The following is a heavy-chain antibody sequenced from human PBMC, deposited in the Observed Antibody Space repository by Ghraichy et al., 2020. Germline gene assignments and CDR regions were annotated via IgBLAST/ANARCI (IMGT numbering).Heavy chain of an antibody. CDR3: ARENNYSAGGGGMDV. D-gene: IGHD2-15*01. J-gene: IGHJ6*02. Sequence: GGSLRLSCAASGFTFSSYGMDWVRQAPGKGLEWVALIWYDGRDRYYADSVKGRFTISRDTSKNTLYLHMNSLRAEDTAVYYCARENNYSAGGGGMDVCGQGTMVTVSS. V-gene: IGHV3-33*01. CDR1: GFTFSSYG. CDR2: IWYDGRDR.